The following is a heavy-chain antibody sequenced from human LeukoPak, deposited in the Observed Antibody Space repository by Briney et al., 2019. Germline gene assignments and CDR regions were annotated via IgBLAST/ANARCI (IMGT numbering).Heavy chain of an antibody. Sequence: SETLSLTCTVSGGSISSSSYYWGWLRQPPGKGLEWIGSIYYSGSTYYNPSLKSRVTISVDTSKNQFSLKLSSVTAADTAVYYCARGRSSMVRGYYYYYMDVWGKGTTVTISS. J-gene: IGHJ6*03. D-gene: IGHD3-10*01. CDR1: GGSISSSSYY. CDR2: IYYSGST. CDR3: ARGRSSMVRGYYYYYMDV. V-gene: IGHV4-39*07.